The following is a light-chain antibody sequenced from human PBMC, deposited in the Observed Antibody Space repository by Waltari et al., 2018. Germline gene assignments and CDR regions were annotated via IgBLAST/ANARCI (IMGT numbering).Light chain of an antibody. CDR1: SSDVGRYNF. Sequence: QSALTQPASVSGSPGQSITISCTGTSSDVGRYNFVSWYQQHPGKAPQLIYEVNKRPAGVSKRLSGSKSGNTASLTISGLQAEDESDYYCCSYAGRSTWVFGGGTKVTVL. J-gene: IGLJ3*02. CDR3: CSYAGRSTWV. CDR2: EVN. V-gene: IGLV2-23*02.